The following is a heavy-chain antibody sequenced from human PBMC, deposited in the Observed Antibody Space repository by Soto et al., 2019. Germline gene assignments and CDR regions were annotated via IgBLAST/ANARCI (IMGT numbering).Heavy chain of an antibody. V-gene: IGHV4-59*01. CDR3: ASYRITGTTRYFDY. Sequence: SETLSLTCTVSGGSISSYYWSWIRQPPGKGLEWIGYIYYSGSTNYNPSLKSRVTISVDTSKNQFSLKLSSVTAADTAVYYCASYRITGTTRYFDYWGQGTLVTVSS. CDR1: GGSISSYY. J-gene: IGHJ4*02. D-gene: IGHD1-7*01. CDR2: IYYSGST.